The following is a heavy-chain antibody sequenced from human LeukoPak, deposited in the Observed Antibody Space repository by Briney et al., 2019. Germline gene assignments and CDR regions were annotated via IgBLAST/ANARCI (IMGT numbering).Heavy chain of an antibody. CDR3: ARDYCSSTSCYSSGHDAFDI. D-gene: IGHD2-2*01. CDR1: GGTFSSYA. Sequence: GASVKVSCKASGGTFSSYAIGWVRQAPGQGLEWMGGIIPIFGTANYAQKFQGRVTITTDESTSTAYMELSSLRSEDTAVYYCARDYCSSTSCYSSGHDAFDIWGQGTMVTVSS. CDR2: IIPIFGTA. V-gene: IGHV1-69*05. J-gene: IGHJ3*02.